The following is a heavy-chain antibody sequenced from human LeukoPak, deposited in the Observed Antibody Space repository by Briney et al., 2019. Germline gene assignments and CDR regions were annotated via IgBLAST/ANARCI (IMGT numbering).Heavy chain of an antibody. Sequence: SVKGRFTISRDNANNSLYLQMNSLRAKDRAVYYCAIPQDYGWGRHTLDYWGQGTLVTVSS. CDR3: AIPQDYGWGRHTLDY. J-gene: IGHJ4*02. D-gene: IGHD3-10*01. V-gene: IGHV3-21*01.